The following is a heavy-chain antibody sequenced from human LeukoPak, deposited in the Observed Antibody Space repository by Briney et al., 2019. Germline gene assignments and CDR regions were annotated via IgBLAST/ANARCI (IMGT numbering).Heavy chain of an antibody. CDR2: INPNSGGT. Sequence: ASVKVSCKASGYTFTGYYMHWVRQAPGQGLERMGWINPNSGGTNYAQKFQGRVTMTRDTSISTAYMELSRLRSDDTAVYYCARDDFYYGSGRSMDVWGKGTTVTISS. V-gene: IGHV1-2*02. D-gene: IGHD3-10*01. CDR3: ARDDFYYGSGRSMDV. CDR1: GYTFTGYY. J-gene: IGHJ6*03.